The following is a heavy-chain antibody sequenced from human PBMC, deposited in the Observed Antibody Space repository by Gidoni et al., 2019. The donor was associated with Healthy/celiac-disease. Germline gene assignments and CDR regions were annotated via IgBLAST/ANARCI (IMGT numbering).Heavy chain of an antibody. CDR2: INHSGST. V-gene: IGHV4-34*01. D-gene: IGHD6-19*01. Sequence: QVQLQQWGAGLLKPSETLSLTCAVYGGSFSGYYWSWIRQPPGKGLEWIGEINHSGSTNYNPSLKSRVTISVDTSKNQFSLKLSSVTAADTAVYYCARGREAVAGRPSDFDPWGQGTLVTVSS. J-gene: IGHJ5*02. CDR1: GGSFSGYY. CDR3: ARGREAVAGRPSDFDP.